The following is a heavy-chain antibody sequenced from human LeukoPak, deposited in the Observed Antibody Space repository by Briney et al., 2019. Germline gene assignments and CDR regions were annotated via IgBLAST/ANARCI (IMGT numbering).Heavy chain of an antibody. V-gene: IGHV3-43*01. D-gene: IGHD3-3*01. CDR3: AKDFNPLEWLPSFDY. CDR2: ISWDGGAT. Sequence: GGSLRLSCEASGFTFDDYTVHWVRQIPGKGLEWVTLISWDGGATFYVDSVKGRFTVSRDNAKNSLYLRMNSLRAEDTAVYYCAKDFNPLEWLPSFDYWGQGTLVTVSS. CDR1: GFTFDDYT. J-gene: IGHJ4*02.